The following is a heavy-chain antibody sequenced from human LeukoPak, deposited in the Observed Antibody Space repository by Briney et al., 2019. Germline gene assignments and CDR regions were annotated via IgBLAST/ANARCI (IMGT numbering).Heavy chain of an antibody. D-gene: IGHD1-26*01. CDR1: GGSFRGYY. CDR3: AREISGSYYRWFDP. J-gene: IGHJ5*02. V-gene: IGHV4-34*01. CDR2: INHSGST. Sequence: PSETLSLTCVVYGGSFRGYYWSWIRQPPGKGLERIGEINHSGSTNYNPSLKSRVTISVDTSKNQLSLNLSSVTAADTAVYYCAREISGSYYRWFDPWGQGTLVTVSS.